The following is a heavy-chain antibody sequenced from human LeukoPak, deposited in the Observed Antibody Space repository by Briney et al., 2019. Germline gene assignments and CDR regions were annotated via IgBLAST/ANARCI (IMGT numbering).Heavy chain of an antibody. CDR3: AKRGSAVIDY. Sequence: GGSLRLSCAASGFTFSNYGMHWVRQAPGKGLEWVAVISYDGTNKYYADSVKGRFTISRDNSKNTLYLQMNSLRAEGTAVYYCAKRGSAVIDYWGQGTLVTVSS. J-gene: IGHJ4*02. V-gene: IGHV3-30*18. CDR2: ISYDGTNK. D-gene: IGHD3-10*01. CDR1: GFTFSNYG.